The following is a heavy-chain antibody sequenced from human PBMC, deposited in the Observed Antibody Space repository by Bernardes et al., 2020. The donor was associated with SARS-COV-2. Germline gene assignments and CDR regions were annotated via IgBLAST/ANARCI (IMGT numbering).Heavy chain of an antibody. CDR1: GGTFSSSA. CDR2: IIPILDIT. Sequence: SVKVSCRASGGTFSSSALTWVRQAPGQGFEWVGRIIPILDITTYSEKLQGRITLTADKVTNTVHLEVSGLRYEDTAVYYCARVDCSGEKCYPVWGQGSQVTVSS. D-gene: IGHD2-15*01. CDR3: ARVDCSGEKCYPV. J-gene: IGHJ4*02. V-gene: IGHV1-69*04.